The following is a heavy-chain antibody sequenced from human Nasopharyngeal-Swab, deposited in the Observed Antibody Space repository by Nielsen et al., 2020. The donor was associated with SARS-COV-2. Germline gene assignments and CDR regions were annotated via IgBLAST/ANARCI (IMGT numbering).Heavy chain of an antibody. CDR2: VDPSGGST. D-gene: IGHD3-3*01. Sequence: GGSRRLSCTAAGSPSNNDGMNWVRQAPGEGREWVSTVDPSGGSTYYADSVRGRFTISRDNSRNALFLQMNSLRVEDTAIYYCVKSNFLDYWGQGAQVTVSS. V-gene: IGHV3-23*01. J-gene: IGHJ4*02. CDR1: GSPSNNDG. CDR3: VKSNFLDY.